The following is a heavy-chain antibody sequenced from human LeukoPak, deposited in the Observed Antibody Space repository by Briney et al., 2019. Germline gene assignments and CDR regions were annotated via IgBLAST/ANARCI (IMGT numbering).Heavy chain of an antibody. CDR2: ISGSGGRT. J-gene: IGHJ4*02. V-gene: IGHV3-23*01. D-gene: IGHD1-1*01. CDR3: ARGEYTSGTFRGYYFDY. Sequence: GSLRLSCAASGFTFSSYAMSWVRQAPGKGLEWVSGISGSGGRTYYADSVKGRFTISRDISKNTLYLQMNSLRAEDTAVYSCARGEYTSGTFRGYYFDYWGQGTLVTVSS. CDR1: GFTFSSYA.